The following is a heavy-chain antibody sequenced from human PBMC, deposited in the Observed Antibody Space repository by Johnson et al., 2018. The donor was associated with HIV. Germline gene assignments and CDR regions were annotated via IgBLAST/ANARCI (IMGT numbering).Heavy chain of an antibody. J-gene: IGHJ3*02. CDR1: TVTFDDDA. CDR3: AREAVTPI. Sequence: VESGGGFVQPDRSLRLSCTASTVTFDDDAMHWVRQPPGKGLEWVSGISWNSGSIGYADSVKGRFTISRDNSKNTLYIQMGSLRAEDMAVYYCAREAVTPIWGQGTMVTVSS. D-gene: IGHD4-17*01. V-gene: IGHV3-9*03. CDR2: ISWNSGSI.